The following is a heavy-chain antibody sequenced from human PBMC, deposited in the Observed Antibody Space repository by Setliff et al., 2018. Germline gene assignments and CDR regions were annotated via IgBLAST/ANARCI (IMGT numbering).Heavy chain of an antibody. Sequence: GSLRLSCVASGFTFKNYGMHWVRQAPGKGLEWVAVIWYDGNNKGHADSVKGRFTISRDNSRYTLYLQMNSLTTEDTAIYYCARYIRPYYNAYYMDVWGKGTTVTVSS. V-gene: IGHV3-33*01. CDR2: IWYDGNNK. CDR3: ARYIRPYYNAYYMDV. CDR1: GFTFKNYG. J-gene: IGHJ6*03.